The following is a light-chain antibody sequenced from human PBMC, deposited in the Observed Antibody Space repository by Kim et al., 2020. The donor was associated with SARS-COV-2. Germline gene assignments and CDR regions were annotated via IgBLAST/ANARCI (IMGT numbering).Light chain of an antibody. J-gene: IGLJ2*01. CDR2: GKD. V-gene: IGLV3-19*01. CDR1: TLRTEY. CDR3: CSRDSCGYRVI. Sequence: ALGQTVRITCQGDTLRTEYASWYQQRPGQAPLLVVYGKDGRPSGIPVRFSGSRSGNTASLTIIGVEAEDDGDFYCCSRDSCGYRVIFGGGTQLTVL.